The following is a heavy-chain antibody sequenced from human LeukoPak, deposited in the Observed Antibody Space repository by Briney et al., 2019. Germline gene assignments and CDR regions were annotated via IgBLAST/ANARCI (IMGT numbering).Heavy chain of an antibody. V-gene: IGHV4-59*01. CDR3: ARAKRYGSSWYEGMDV. J-gene: IGHJ6*02. CDR1: GGSISSYY. D-gene: IGHD6-13*01. CDR2: IYYSGST. Sequence: SETLSLTCTVSGGSISSYYWSWIRQPPGKGLEWIGYIYYSGSTNYNPSLKSRVTISVDTSKNQFSLKLSSVTAADTAVYYCARAKRYGSSWYEGMDVWGQGTTVTVSS.